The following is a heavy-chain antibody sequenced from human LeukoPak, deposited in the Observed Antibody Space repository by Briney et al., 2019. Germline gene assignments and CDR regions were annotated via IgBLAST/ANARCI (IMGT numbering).Heavy chain of an antibody. J-gene: IGHJ6*02. CDR2: IYYSGST. V-gene: IGHV4-39*01. CDR1: GGSISSSSYY. Sequence: SETLSLTCTVSGGSISSSSYYWGWIRQPPGKGLEWIGSIYYSGSTYYNPSLKSRVTISVDTSKNQFSLKLSSVTAADTAVYYCARGPGDYDFWGGFSYYGMDVWGQGTTVTVSS. CDR3: ARGPGDYDFWGGFSYYGMDV. D-gene: IGHD3-3*01.